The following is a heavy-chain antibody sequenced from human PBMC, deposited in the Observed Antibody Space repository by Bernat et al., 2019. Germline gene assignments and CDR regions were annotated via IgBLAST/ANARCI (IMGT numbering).Heavy chain of an antibody. CDR3: ARDANRLGRFDD. CDR1: GFTFSSYS. D-gene: IGHD6-19*01. CDR2: ISSSSTYI. J-gene: IGHJ4*02. Sequence: EVQLVESGGGLVKPGGSLRLSCAASGFTFSSYSMNWVRQAPGKGLEWVSSISSSSTYIYYADSVKGRFTISRDNAENSLYLQVNSLGAEDTAVYYCARDANRLGRFDDWGQGTLVTVSS. V-gene: IGHV3-21*02.